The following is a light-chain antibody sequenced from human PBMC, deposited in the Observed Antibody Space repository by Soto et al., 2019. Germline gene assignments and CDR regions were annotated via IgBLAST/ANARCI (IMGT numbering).Light chain of an antibody. V-gene: IGKV3-11*01. CDR3: QQCSKWPMYT. J-gene: IGKJ2*01. CDR2: DAS. CDR1: QNVGTY. Sequence: EIVLTQSPDTLSLSPGERATLSCRASQNVGTYLTWFQQKPGQAPRRLIYDASTRVSGVPARFSGGGSGTDFTLTISSLEPEDFAVYYCQQCSKWPMYTFGQGTKLEIK.